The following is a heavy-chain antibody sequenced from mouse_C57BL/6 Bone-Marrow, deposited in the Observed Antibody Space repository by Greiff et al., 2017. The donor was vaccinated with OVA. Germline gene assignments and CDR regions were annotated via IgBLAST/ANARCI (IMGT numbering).Heavy chain of an antibody. D-gene: IGHD2-5*01. V-gene: IGHV1-63*01. CDR1: GYTFTNYW. CDR3: ARRGTYYSNYVAMDY. CDR2: IYPGGGYT. Sequence: QVQLKESGAELVRPGTSVKMSCKASGYTFTNYWIGWAKQRPGHGLEWIGDIYPGGGYTNYNEKFKGKATLTADKSSSTAYMQFSSLTSEDSAIYYCARRGTYYSNYVAMDYWGQGTSVTGSS. J-gene: IGHJ4*01.